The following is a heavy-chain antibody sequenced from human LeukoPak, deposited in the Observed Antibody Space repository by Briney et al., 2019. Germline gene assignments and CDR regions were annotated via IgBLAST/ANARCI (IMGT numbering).Heavy chain of an antibody. CDR3: ARAAGTGSSGWHPYYYYGMDV. CDR1: GFTFSSYW. D-gene: IGHD6-19*01. J-gene: IGHJ6*02. V-gene: IGHV3-7*01. Sequence: GGSLRLSCAASGFTFSSYWMSWVRQAPGKGLEWVANIKQDGSEKYYVDSVKGRFTISRDNSKNTLYLQMNSLRAEDTAVYYCARAAGTGSSGWHPYYYYGMDVWGQGTTVTVSS. CDR2: IKQDGSEK.